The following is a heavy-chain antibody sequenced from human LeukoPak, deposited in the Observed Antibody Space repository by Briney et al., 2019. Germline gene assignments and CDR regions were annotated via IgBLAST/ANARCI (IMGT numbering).Heavy chain of an antibody. CDR1: GYSFTSYW. V-gene: IGHV5-51*01. CDR2: LYPGDSDT. CDR3: ARRYYYDTSGYYLPQDAFDI. D-gene: IGHD3-22*01. Sequence: GESLKISCKGSGYSFTSYWIGWVRQMPRKGLEWMGILYPGDSDTRYSPSFLGQVTISADKSISTAYLQWSSLKASDTAIYYCARRYYYDTSGYYLPQDAFDIWGQGTMVTVSS. J-gene: IGHJ3*02.